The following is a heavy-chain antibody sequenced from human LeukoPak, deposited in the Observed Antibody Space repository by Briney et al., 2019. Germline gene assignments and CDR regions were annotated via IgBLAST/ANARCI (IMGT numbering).Heavy chain of an antibody. CDR3: ARGGYYYGYFQH. V-gene: IGHV4-59*01. J-gene: IGHJ1*01. CDR1: GGFISGYY. D-gene: IGHD3-10*01. Sequence: SETLSLTCTVSGGFISGYYWSWIRQPPGKGLEWIGYIYSSGSTSYNPSLKSRVTISVDTSKNQFSLKLTSVTAADTAVYYCARGGYYYGYFQHWGQGTLVTVSS. CDR2: IYSSGST.